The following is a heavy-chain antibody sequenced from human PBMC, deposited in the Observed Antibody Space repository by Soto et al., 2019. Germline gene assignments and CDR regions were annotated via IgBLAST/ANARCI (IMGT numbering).Heavy chain of an antibody. V-gene: IGHV4-59*01. CDR3: ARGRGLWDYIGGSYRLGGDFDY. D-gene: IGHD3-16*02. J-gene: IGHJ4*02. Sequence: QVQLQESGPGLVKPSETLSLTCTVSGGSISSYYWNWIRQPPGKGLEWIGYIYDSGSTNYNPSLHSRVTISVDTSNTQCSLKLSSETAADTAVYYWARGRGLWDYIGGSYRLGGDFDYWGQGTLVTVSS. CDR1: GGSISSYY. CDR2: IYDSGST.